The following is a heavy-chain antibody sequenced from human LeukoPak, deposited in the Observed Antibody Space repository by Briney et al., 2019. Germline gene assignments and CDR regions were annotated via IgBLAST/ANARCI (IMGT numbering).Heavy chain of an antibody. J-gene: IGHJ6*02. CDR2: IYYSGST. CDR1: GGSISSSSYY. CDR3: ARHSRAVAGYYYYYGMDV. Sequence: SETLSLTCTVSGGSISSSSYYWGWIRQPPGKGLEWIGSIYYSGSTYYNPSLKSRVTISVDTSKNQFSLKLSSVTAADTAVYYCARHSRAVAGYYYYYGMDVWGQGTTVTVSS. V-gene: IGHV4-39*01. D-gene: IGHD6-19*01.